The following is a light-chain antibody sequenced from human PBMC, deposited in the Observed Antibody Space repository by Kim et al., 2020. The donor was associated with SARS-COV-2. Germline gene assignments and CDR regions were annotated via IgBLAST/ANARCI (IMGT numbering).Light chain of an antibody. V-gene: IGLV1-51*01. CDR1: SSNLGNNY. Sequence: QKGPISCSRSSSNLGNNYVSWYQQRPGTAPKLLIYDNNKRPSGIPDRFSGSKSGTSATLCITGLQTGDEADYYCGTWDSSLSAGYVFGTGTKVTVL. J-gene: IGLJ1*01. CDR2: DNN. CDR3: GTWDSSLSAGYV.